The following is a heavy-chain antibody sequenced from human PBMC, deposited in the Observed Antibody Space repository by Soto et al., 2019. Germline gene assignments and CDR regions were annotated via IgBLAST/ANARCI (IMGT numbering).Heavy chain of an antibody. Sequence: SETLSLTCAVYGGSFSGYYWSWIRQPPGKGLEWIGEINHSGSTNYNPSLKSRVTISVDTSKNKFSLKQSSVTAADTAVYYCARGPLGAPKGGFDYWGQGTLVTVSS. CDR1: GGSFSGYY. CDR2: INHSGST. V-gene: IGHV4-34*01. J-gene: IGHJ4*02. CDR3: ARGPLGAPKGGFDY. D-gene: IGHD1-26*01.